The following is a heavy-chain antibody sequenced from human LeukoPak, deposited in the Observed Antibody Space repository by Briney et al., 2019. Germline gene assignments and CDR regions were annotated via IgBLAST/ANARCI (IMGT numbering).Heavy chain of an antibody. V-gene: IGHV5-51*01. CDR3: ARADYQLLHFDY. CDR1: EYSFTCYW. CDR2: IYPGDSDT. Sequence: GESLKISCKGSEYSFTCYWIGWVRQMPGKGLARMGIIYPGDSDTRYSPSFQGQVTISADKSISTAYLQWSSLKASDTAMYYCARADYQLLHFDYWGQGTLVTVSS. J-gene: IGHJ4*02. D-gene: IGHD2-2*01.